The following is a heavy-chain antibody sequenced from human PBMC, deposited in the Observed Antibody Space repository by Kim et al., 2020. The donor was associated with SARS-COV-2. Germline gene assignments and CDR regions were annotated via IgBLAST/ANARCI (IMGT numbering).Heavy chain of an antibody. V-gene: IGHV3-23*01. CDR1: GFTFSNYA. Sequence: GGSLRLSCAASGFTFSNYAMSWVRQAPGKGLEWVSAISGSGGSTYYADSVKGRFTISRDNSKNTLYLQMNSLRAEDTAVYYCAKEIASGYCSSTSCHDDALDIWGQGTMVTVSS. D-gene: IGHD2-2*03. J-gene: IGHJ3*02. CDR2: ISGSGGST. CDR3: AKEIASGYCSSTSCHDDALDI.